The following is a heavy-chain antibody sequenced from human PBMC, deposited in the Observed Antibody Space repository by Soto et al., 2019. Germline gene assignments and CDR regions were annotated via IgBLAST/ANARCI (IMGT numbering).Heavy chain of an antibody. CDR1: GGTFSSYA. CDR3: ARESVYCSGGSCYSNLPTDPYYYGMDV. V-gene: IGHV1-69*13. Sequence: SVKVSCKASGGTFSSYAISWVRQAPGQGLEWMGGIIPIFGTANYAQKFQGRVTITADESTSTAYMELSSLRSEDTAVYYCARESVYCSGGSCYSNLPTDPYYYGMDVWG. CDR2: IIPIFGTA. J-gene: IGHJ6*02. D-gene: IGHD2-15*01.